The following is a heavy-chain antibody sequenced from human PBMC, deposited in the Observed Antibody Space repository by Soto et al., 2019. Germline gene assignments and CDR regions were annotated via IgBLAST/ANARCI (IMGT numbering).Heavy chain of an antibody. CDR2: ISYDGSNK. D-gene: IGHD6-19*01. J-gene: IGHJ5*02. Sequence: QVQLVESGGGVVQPGRSLRLSCAASGFTFSSYAMHWVRQAPGKGLEWVAVISYDGSNKYYADSVKGRFTISRDNSKNTLYLQMNSLRAEDTAVYYCARGEESSSGWDWFDPWGQGTLVTVSS. CDR3: ARGEESSSGWDWFDP. V-gene: IGHV3-30-3*01. CDR1: GFTFSSYA.